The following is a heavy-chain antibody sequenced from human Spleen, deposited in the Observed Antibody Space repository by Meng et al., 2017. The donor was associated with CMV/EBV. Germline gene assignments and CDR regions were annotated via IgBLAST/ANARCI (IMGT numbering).Heavy chain of an antibody. CDR2: IKESGDRQ. CDR1: GLSFSRYH. CDR3: AKEGLHLGFDS. D-gene: IGHD2-21*02. Sequence: LSCAASGLSFSRYHMTWVRQAPGKGLKWVSTIKESGDRQYYADSVKGRFTISRDNSKNTLYLQMNSLSAEDTAFYYCAKEGLHLGFDSWGQGTLVTVSS. V-gene: IGHV3-23*01. J-gene: IGHJ4*02.